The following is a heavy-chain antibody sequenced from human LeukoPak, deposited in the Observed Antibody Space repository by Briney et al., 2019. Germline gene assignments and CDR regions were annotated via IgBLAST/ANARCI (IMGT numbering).Heavy chain of an antibody. J-gene: IGHJ4*02. CDR3: AKDVYSSGNYRFAY. CDR2: ISGSGVSGSGVST. D-gene: IGHD3-10*01. Sequence: GGSLRLSCAASGFTFSSYEMNWVRQAPGKGLEWVSGISGSGVSGSGVSTNYAASVKGRFTISRDNSKDTLYLQMTSLRAEDTAVYYCAKDVYSSGNYRFAYWGQGTLVTVSS. V-gene: IGHV3-23*01. CDR1: GFTFSSYE.